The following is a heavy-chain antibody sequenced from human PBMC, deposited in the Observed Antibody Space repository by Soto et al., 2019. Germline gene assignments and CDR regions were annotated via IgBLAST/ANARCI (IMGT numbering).Heavy chain of an antibody. Sequence: PGGSLRLSCAASGFIFNNYAMTWVRQAPGKGLEWVSTVTASGGGTFYANSVKGRFTISRDNSRNTLHLQVSSLRVEDTALYYCAKALVPALTAKFGYWGQGTLVTVSS. CDR2: VTASGGGT. CDR3: AKALVPALTAKFGY. D-gene: IGHD5-18*01. CDR1: GFIFNNYA. V-gene: IGHV3-23*01. J-gene: IGHJ4*02.